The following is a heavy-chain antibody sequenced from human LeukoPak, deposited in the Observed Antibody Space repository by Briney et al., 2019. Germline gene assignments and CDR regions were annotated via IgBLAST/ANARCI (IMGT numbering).Heavy chain of an antibody. D-gene: IGHD3-22*01. CDR3: ARDVKPTYYYDSSGSLYFDY. CDR1: GFTFRSYS. J-gene: IGHJ4*02. V-gene: IGHV3-21*01. CDR2: ISSSSSYI. Sequence: GGSLRLSXAASGFTFRSYSMNWVRQAPGKGLEWVSSISSSSSYIYYADSVKGRFTISRDNAKNPLYLQMNSLRAEDTAVYYCARDVKPTYYYDSSGSLYFDYWGQGTLVTVSS.